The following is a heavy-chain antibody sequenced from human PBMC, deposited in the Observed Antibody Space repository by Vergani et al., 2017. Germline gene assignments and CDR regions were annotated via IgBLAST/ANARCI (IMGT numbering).Heavy chain of an antibody. Sequence: EVQLVQSGAEVKKPGESLKISCKGSGYSFTSYWIGWVRQMPGKGLEWMGIIYPGDSDTRYSPYFQGQVTSSAAKSISTAYLQWSSLKASDTDMYYCARHRGWGLVVVAATPWYYYYGMDVWGQGTTVTVSS. D-gene: IGHD2-15*01. CDR1: GYSFTSYW. V-gene: IGHV5-51*01. J-gene: IGHJ6*02. CDR2: IYPGDSDT. CDR3: ARHRGWGLVVVAATPWYYYYGMDV.